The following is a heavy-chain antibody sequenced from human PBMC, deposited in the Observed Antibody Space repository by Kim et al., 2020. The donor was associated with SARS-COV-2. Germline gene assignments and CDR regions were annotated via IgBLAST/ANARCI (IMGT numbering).Heavy chain of an antibody. D-gene: IGHD3-3*01. CDR3: ARDHWNYFYGMDV. CDR1: GFTFSSYG. CDR2: IWYDGSNK. V-gene: IGHV3-33*01. Sequence: GGSLRLSCASSGFTFSSYGMHWVRQGPDKGLEWVAVIWYDGSNKYYADSVKGRFTISRDNSKNTLYLQMNSLRAEDTAVYYCARDHWNYFYGMDVWGQGTTVTVSS. J-gene: IGHJ6*02.